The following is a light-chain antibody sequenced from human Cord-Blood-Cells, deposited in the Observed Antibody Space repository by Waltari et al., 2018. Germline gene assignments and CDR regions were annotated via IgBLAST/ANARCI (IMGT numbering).Light chain of an antibody. CDR2: EVS. CDR1: SSDVGGYNY. CDR3: SSYTSSSTLV. Sequence: QSALTQPASVSGSPGQSITISCTGTSSDVGGYNYVSWYQQHPGKAPKLMIYEVSKRPSGVSNVFSGSKAGNTASLTISGLQAEDEADYYCSSYTSSSTLVFGTGTKVTVL. V-gene: IGLV2-14*01. J-gene: IGLJ1*01.